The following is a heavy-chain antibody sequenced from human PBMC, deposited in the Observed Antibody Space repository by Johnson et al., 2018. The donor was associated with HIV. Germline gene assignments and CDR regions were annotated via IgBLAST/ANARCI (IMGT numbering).Heavy chain of an antibody. CDR3: TTARNRLWASSGWTGLWAFDV. Sequence: VQLVESGGGVVRPGGSLRLSCAASGFTFDDYGMSWVRQAPGKGLEWVSGINWNGGSTGYADSVKGRFTISRDNAKNSLYLQMYGLKPEDTAVYYCTTARNRLWASSGWTGLWAFDVWGQGTMVTVSS. D-gene: IGHD6-19*01. J-gene: IGHJ3*01. V-gene: IGHV3-20*04. CDR2: INWNGGST. CDR1: GFTFDDYG.